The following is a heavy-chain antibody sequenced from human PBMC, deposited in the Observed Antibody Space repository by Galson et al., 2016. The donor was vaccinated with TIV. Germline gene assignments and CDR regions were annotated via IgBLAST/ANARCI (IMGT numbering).Heavy chain of an antibody. CDR3: VRDRFFDASGYSYYYYGMDA. V-gene: IGHV3-66*03. Sequence: SLRLSCAASEITVSRNYMSWVRQGPGGGLEWVSTIYSSGATHYAASVKGRSTISRDNSKDTLYLQRSGLRTEDTAVYYCVRDRFFDASGYSYYYYGMDAWGQGTTVTVSS. CDR1: EITVSRNY. D-gene: IGHD3-22*01. CDR2: IYSSGAT. J-gene: IGHJ6*02.